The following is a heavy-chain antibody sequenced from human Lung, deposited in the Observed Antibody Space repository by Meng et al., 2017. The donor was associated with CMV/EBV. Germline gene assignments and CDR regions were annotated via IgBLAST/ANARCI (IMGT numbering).Heavy chain of an antibody. CDR1: GYSFASYW. D-gene: IGHD2-21*01. CDR2: IYPGDSDT. Sequence: XVSXKGSGYSFASYWIAWVRQMPGKGLEWMGIIYPGDSDTRYSPSFQGQVTISADQSISTAYLQWSSLKASDTAMYYCARRDRAYCGGNCYREAFDIWXQGTXVTVSS. CDR3: ARRDRAYCGGNCYREAFDI. J-gene: IGHJ3*02. V-gene: IGHV5-51*01.